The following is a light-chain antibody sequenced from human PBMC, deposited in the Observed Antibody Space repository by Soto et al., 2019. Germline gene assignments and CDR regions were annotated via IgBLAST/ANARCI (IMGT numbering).Light chain of an antibody. CDR1: QIVTSDY. Sequence: DIVLTQSPGTLSLSPGERVTRSCRASQIVTSDYLAWYHQEPGQAPRLLIYGASNRATGIPDRFSGSGSGTDFTLTISRLEPEDFALYYCQQYGSSPITFGQGTRREI. J-gene: IGKJ5*01. CDR2: GAS. CDR3: QQYGSSPIT. V-gene: IGKV3-20*01.